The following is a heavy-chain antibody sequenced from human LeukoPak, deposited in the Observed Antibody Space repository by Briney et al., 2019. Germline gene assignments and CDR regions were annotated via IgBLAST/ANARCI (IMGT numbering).Heavy chain of an antibody. CDR2: IGSSSSII. Sequence: GGSLRLSCAASGFTFSSYSMNWVRQAPGKGLEWVSYIGSSSSIIKCVDSEKGRFSICRDNAKISVYVQMNSLRDEDTAVYYCAREDSSSWSSDYWGQGTLVTVSS. CDR3: AREDSSSWSSDY. CDR1: GFTFSSYS. V-gene: IGHV3-48*02. J-gene: IGHJ4*02. D-gene: IGHD6-13*01.